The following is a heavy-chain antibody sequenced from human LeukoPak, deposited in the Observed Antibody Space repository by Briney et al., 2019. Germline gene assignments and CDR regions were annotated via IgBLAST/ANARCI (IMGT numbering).Heavy chain of an antibody. CDR1: GGTFSSYA. Sequence: ASVKVSCKASGGTFSSYAISWVRQAPGQGLEWMGWINPNSGGTNYAQKFQGRVTMTRDTSISTAYMELSRLRSDDTAVYYCARSGGNDFWSGYYRGYYFDYWGQGTPVTVSS. D-gene: IGHD3-3*01. V-gene: IGHV1-2*02. J-gene: IGHJ4*02. CDR2: INPNSGGT. CDR3: ARSGGNDFWSGYYRGYYFDY.